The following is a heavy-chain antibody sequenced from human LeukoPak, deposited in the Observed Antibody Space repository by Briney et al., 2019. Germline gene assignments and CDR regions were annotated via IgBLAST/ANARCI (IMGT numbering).Heavy chain of an antibody. CDR1: GYTFTSYY. Sequence: GASVKVSCKGSGYTFTSYYMHWVRQAPGQGLEWMGRIDPSGGSTPYAQKFQGRLIMTRDMSTNTVEMALSSLRSEDTAVYYCVRNAASGFDYWGQGTLVIVSS. CDR3: VRNAASGFDY. V-gene: IGHV1-46*01. J-gene: IGHJ4*02. CDR2: IDPSGGST.